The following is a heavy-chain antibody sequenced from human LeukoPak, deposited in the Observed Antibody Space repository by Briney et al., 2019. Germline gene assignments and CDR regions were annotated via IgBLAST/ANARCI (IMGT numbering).Heavy chain of an antibody. Sequence: ASVKVSSKASGGTFISYAISWVRQAPGQGLEWMGGIIPIFGTANYAQKFQGRVTITADESTSTAYMELSSLRSEDTAVYYRARDWSPYVTPSALDYWGQGTLVTVSS. CDR1: GGTFISYA. CDR3: ARDWSPYVTPSALDY. CDR2: IIPIFGTA. V-gene: IGHV1-69*13. D-gene: IGHD4-23*01. J-gene: IGHJ4*02.